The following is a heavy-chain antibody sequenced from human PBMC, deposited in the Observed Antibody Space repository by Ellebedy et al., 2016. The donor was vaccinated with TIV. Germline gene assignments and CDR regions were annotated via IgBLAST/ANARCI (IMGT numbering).Heavy chain of an antibody. D-gene: IGHD4-17*01. CDR3: AKAMTTRWGVGAFDI. Sequence: SVKVSXKASGYTFTSYGISWVRQAPGQGLEWMGGIIPIFGTANYAQKFQGRVTITADESTSTAYMELSSLRSEDTAVYYCAKAMTTRWGVGAFDIWGQGTMVTVSS. CDR1: GYTFTSYG. CDR2: IIPIFGTA. V-gene: IGHV1-69*13. J-gene: IGHJ3*02.